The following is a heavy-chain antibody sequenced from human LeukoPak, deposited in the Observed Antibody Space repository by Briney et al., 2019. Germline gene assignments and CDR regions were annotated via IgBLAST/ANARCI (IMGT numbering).Heavy chain of an antibody. Sequence: SQTLSLTCTVSGGSISSGDYYWSWIRQPPGKGLEWIGYIYYSGSTDYNPSLKSRVTISLDTSKDQFSLKLSSVTAADTAVYYCARLWAAAGPGWFDPWGQGTLVTVSS. D-gene: IGHD6-13*01. CDR2: IYYSGST. V-gene: IGHV4-30-4*01. CDR3: ARLWAAAGPGWFDP. J-gene: IGHJ5*02. CDR1: GGSISSGDYY.